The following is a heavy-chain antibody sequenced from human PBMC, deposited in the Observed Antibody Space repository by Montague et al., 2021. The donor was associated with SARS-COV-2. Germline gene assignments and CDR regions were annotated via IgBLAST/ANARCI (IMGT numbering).Heavy chain of an antibody. CDR2: IYSGGST. Sequence: SLRLSCAASGFTVSSNYMSWVRQAPGKGLEWVSVIYSGGSTYYADSVKGRFTISRHNSKNTLYLQMNSLRAEDTAVYYCARDNGDYEGGYYYGMDVWGQGTMVTVSS. CDR3: ARDNGDYEGGYYYGMDV. CDR1: GFTVSSNY. J-gene: IGHJ6*02. D-gene: IGHD4-17*01. V-gene: IGHV3-53*04.